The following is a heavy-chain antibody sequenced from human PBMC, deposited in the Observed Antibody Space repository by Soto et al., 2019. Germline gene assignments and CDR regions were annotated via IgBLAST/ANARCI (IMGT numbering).Heavy chain of an antibody. D-gene: IGHD3-3*01. CDR2: IYWDDDM. CDR1: GFSLTTSGVG. V-gene: IGHV2-5*02. J-gene: IGHJ4*02. Sequence: QITLNESGPTVVRPTETLTLTCRFSGFSLTTSGVGVGWIRQSPGKALEWLALIYWDDDMRYSASLKSRLTITKDTSKNQVVLTVSDLDPTDTATYYCAHRVLRTVFGLVTTTAIYFDFWGQGTPVAVSS. CDR3: AHRVLRTVFGLVTTTAIYFDF.